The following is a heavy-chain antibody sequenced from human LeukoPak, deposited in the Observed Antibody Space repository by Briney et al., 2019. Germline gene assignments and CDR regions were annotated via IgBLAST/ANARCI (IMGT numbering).Heavy chain of an antibody. J-gene: IGHJ4*02. D-gene: IGHD3-10*01. V-gene: IGHV4-34*01. CDR1: GGSFSGYY. CDR2: INHSGST. CDR3: ARGKPARGSGRSSFDY. Sequence: SETLSLTCAVYGGSFSGYYWSWIRQPPGKGLERIGEINHSGSTNYNPSLKSRVTISVDTSKNQFSLKLSSVTAADTAVYYCARGKPARGSGRSSFDYWGQGTLVTVSS.